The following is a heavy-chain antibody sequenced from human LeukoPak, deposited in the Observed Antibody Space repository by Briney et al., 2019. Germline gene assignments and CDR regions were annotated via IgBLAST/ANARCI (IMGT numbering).Heavy chain of an antibody. V-gene: IGHV5-51*01. D-gene: IGHD3-22*01. CDR1: GYSFTSYW. CDR2: IYPGDSDT. CDR3: ASREFADYYDSSGYPPDY. Sequence: GESLQISCKGSGYSFTSYWIGWVRQMPGKGLEWMGIIYPGDSDTRYSPSFQGQVTISADKSISTAYLQWSSLKASDTAMYYCASREFADYYDSSGYPPDYWGQGTLVTVSS. J-gene: IGHJ4*02.